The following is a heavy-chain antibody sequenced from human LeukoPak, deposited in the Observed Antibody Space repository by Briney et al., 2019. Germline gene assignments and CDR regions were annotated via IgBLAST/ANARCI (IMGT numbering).Heavy chain of an antibody. Sequence: GGSLRLSCTASGFTFSTYGMHWVRQAPGKGLEWVAFIQYDGSSKYYADCVKGRFTISRDNSKNTLYLQMNSLRAEDTAVYYCAKKVGGYYYIDVWGRGTTVTVSS. CDR3: AKKVGGYYYIDV. CDR2: IQYDGSSK. CDR1: GFTFSTYG. D-gene: IGHD2-15*01. V-gene: IGHV3-30*02. J-gene: IGHJ6*03.